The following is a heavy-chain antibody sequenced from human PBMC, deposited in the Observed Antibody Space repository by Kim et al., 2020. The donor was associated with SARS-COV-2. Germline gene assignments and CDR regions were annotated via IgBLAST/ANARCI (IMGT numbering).Heavy chain of an antibody. Sequence: AAVKGRFTISRANSTNTLYLQMNSRRAEDTAVYYCARDYYDSSGYYWFDPWGQGTLVTVSS. J-gene: IGHJ5*02. CDR3: ARDYYDSSGYYWFDP. D-gene: IGHD3-22*01. V-gene: IGHV3-30*07.